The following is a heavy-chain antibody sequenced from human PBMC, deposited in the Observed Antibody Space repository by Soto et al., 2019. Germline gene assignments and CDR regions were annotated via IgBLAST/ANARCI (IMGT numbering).Heavy chain of an antibody. V-gene: IGHV5-10-1*01. Sequence: GESLKISCKGSGYSFTSYWISWVRQMPGKGLEWMGRIDPSDSYTNYSPSFQGHVTISADKSISTAYLQWSSLKASDTAMYYCASVVRDSSGFANYWGQGTLVTVSS. CDR2: IDPSDSYT. D-gene: IGHD3-22*01. CDR1: GYSFTSYW. J-gene: IGHJ4*02. CDR3: ASVVRDSSGFANY.